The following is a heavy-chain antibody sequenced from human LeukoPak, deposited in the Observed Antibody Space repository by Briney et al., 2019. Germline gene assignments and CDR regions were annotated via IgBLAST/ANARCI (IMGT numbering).Heavy chain of an antibody. V-gene: IGHV1-69*04. CDR3: ARDALSSYYYYMDV. CDR2: IIPILGIA. J-gene: IGHJ6*03. Sequence: SVKVSCKASGGTFSSYAISWVRQAPGQGLEWMGRIIPILGIANYAQKFQGRVTITADKSTSTAYMELSSLRSEDTAVYYCARDALSSYYYYMDVWGKGTTVTVSS. CDR1: GGTFSSYA.